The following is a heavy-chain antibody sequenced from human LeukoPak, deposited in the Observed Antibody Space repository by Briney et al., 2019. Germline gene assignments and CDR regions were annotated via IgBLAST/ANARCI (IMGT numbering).Heavy chain of an antibody. J-gene: IGHJ4*02. V-gene: IGHV3-21*01. Sequence: GGSLRLSCAASGFSFSSYSMDWVRQAPGRGLEWVSSITGSSNYTYYADSVKGRFTISRDNAKNSLFLQMNRLRAEDTAMYYCATHGFLEYLLQRGFDYWGQGILVTVSS. CDR1: GFSFSSYS. CDR3: ATHGFLEYLLQRGFDY. D-gene: IGHD3-3*01. CDR2: ITGSSNYT.